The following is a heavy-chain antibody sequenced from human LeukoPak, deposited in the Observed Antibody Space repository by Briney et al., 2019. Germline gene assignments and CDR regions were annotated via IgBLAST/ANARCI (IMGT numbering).Heavy chain of an antibody. J-gene: IGHJ6*02. CDR3: ARDSGELLWFGESPYGMDV. D-gene: IGHD3-10*01. CDR1: GGSISSGGYY. Sequence: SQTLSLTCTVSGGSISSGGYYWSWIRQHPGKGLEWIGCIYYSGSTYYNPSLKSRVTISVDTSKNQFSLKLSSVTAADTAVYYCARDSGELLWFGESPYGMDVWGQGTTVTVSS. CDR2: IYYSGST. V-gene: IGHV4-31*03.